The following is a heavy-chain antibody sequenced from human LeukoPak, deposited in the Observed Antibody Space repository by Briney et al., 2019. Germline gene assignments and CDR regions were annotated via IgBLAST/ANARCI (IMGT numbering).Heavy chain of an antibody. J-gene: IGHJ5*02. V-gene: IGHV3-48*03. CDR1: GFTFSSYE. CDR3: AKDRNNWFDP. Sequence: GGSLRLSCAASGFTFSSYEMNWVRQAPGKGLEWVSYISSSGSTIYYADSVKGRFTISRDNSKNTLYLQMNSLRPEDTAVYYCAKDRNNWFDPWGQGTLVTVSS. CDR2: ISSSGSTI.